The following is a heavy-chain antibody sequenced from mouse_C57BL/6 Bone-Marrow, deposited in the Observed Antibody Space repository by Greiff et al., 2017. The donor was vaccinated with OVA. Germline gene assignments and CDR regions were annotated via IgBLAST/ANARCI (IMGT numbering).Heavy chain of an antibody. CDR3: ARHRVDWFAY. CDR1: GYAFTNYL. V-gene: IGHV1-54*01. J-gene: IGHJ3*01. CDR2: INPGSGGT. Sequence: QVQLQQSGAELVRPGTSVKVSCKASGYAFTNYLIEWVKQRPGQGLEWIGVINPGSGGTNYNEKFKGKATLTADKSSSTAYMQLSSLTSEDSAVYFCARHRVDWFAYWGQGTLVTVSA.